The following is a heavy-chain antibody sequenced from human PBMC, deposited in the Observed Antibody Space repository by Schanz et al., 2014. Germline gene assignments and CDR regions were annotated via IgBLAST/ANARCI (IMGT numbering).Heavy chain of an antibody. CDR2: IFFRGST. V-gene: IGHV4-30-4*07. J-gene: IGHJ6*02. CDR3: YGMDV. CDR1: GGSIDVSGYY. Sequence: QVQLQESGPRLVKPSQTLSLTCTVSGGSIDVSGYYWSWIRQPPGKGLEWIGYIFFRGSTYYNPSLKSRFPISIDTSKTQFSLRLTSVTAADTAVYYCYGMDVWGQGTTVTVSS.